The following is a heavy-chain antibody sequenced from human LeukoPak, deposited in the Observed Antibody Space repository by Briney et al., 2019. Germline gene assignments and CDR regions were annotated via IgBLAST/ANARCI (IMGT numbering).Heavy chain of an antibody. Sequence: PGGSLRLSCAASGFTFSSYSMNWVRQAPGKGLEWVSSISSSSSYIYHADSVKGRFTISRDNAKNSLYLQMNSLRAEDTAVYYCLGGAEVFGVWGQGTLVTVSS. CDR3: LGGAEVFGV. V-gene: IGHV3-21*01. CDR2: ISSSSSYI. J-gene: IGHJ4*02. CDR1: GFTFSSYS. D-gene: IGHD1-26*01.